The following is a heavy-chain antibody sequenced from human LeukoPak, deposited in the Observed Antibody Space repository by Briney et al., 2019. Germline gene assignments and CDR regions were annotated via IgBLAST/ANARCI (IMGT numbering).Heavy chain of an antibody. V-gene: IGHV3-48*01. Sequence: GGSLRLSCAASGFTFSSYSMNWVRQAPGKGLEWVSYISSSSSTIYYADSVKGRFTISRDNSKNTLYLQMNSLRAEDTAVYYCAKGRSMIVVVTPFDYWGQGTLVTVSS. D-gene: IGHD3-22*01. J-gene: IGHJ4*02. CDR1: GFTFSSYS. CDR3: AKGRSMIVVVTPFDY. CDR2: ISSSSSTI.